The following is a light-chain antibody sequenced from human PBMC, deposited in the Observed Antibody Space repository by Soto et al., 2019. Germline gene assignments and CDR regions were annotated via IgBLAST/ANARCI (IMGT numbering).Light chain of an antibody. CDR3: QQCYRTPYT. V-gene: IGKV4-1*01. J-gene: IGKJ2*01. CDR2: WAS. CDR1: QSVLYSSNNKNY. Sequence: DIVVTQSPDSLAVSLGERATINCKSSQSVLYSSNNKNYLAWYQQKPGQPPKLLIYWASTRESGVPDRFSGSGSETDFTLTISSLQAEDVAVYYCQQCYRTPYTFGQGTKLEIK.